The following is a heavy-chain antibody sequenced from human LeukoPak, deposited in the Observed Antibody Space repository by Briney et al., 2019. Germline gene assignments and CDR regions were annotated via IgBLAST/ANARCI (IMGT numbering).Heavy chain of an antibody. J-gene: IGHJ6*02. CDR1: GGTFSSYA. CDR3: AVSLGYYGSGSYLPLDYYYYGMDV. V-gene: IGHV1-69*13. D-gene: IGHD3-10*01. CDR2: IIPIFGTA. Sequence: SVKVSCKASGGTFSSYAISWVRQAPGQGLEWMGGIIPIFGTANYAQKFQGRVTITADESTSTAYMELSSLRSEDTAVYYCAVSLGYYGSGSYLPLDYYYYGMDVWGQGTTVTVSS.